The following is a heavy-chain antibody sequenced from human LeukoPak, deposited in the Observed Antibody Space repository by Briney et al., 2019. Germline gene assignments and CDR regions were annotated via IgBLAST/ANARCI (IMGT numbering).Heavy chain of an antibody. V-gene: IGHV3-21*01. CDR1: GFTFSSYS. Sequence: PGGSLRLSRAASGFTFSSYSMNWVRQAPGKGLEWVSSISSSSSYIYYADSVKGRFTISRDNAKNSLYLQMNSLRAEETAVYYCARDVSTVTTPWGWGQGTLVTVSS. CDR3: ARDVSTVTTPWG. CDR2: ISSSSSYI. D-gene: IGHD4-17*01. J-gene: IGHJ4*02.